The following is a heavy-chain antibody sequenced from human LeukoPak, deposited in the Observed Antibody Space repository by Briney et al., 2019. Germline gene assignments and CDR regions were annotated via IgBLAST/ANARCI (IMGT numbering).Heavy chain of an antibody. D-gene: IGHD3-16*02. CDR2: IYPGDSDT. J-gene: IGHJ3*02. V-gene: IGHV5-51*01. CDR3: ARTNYDYVWGSYRLGPNDAFDI. CDR1: GYSFTSYW. Sequence: GEPLKISCKGSGYSFTSYWIGWVRQMPGKGLEWMGIIYPGDSDTRYSPSFQGQVTISADKSISTAYLQWSSLKASDTAMYYCARTNYDYVWGSYRLGPNDAFDIWGQGTMVTVSS.